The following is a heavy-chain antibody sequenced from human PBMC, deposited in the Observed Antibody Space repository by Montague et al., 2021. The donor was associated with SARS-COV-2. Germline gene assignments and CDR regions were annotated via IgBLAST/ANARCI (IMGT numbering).Heavy chain of an antibody. CDR2: IYYSGST. CDR3: AREGGWLSRGSYYFDY. J-gene: IGHJ4*02. Sequence: SETLSLTCTVSGGSISSSSYYWGWIRQPPGKGLEWIGSIYYSGSTYYXXXLKSRVTISADTSKNQFSLKLSSVTAADTAVYYCAREGGWLSRGSYYFDYWGQGTLVTVSS. D-gene: IGHD3-22*01. V-gene: IGHV4-39*07. CDR1: GGSISSSSYY.